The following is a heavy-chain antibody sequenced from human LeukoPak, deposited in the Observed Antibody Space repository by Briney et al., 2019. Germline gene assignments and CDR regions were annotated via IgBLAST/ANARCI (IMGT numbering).Heavy chain of an antibody. CDR2: ISIYNGDT. Sequence: GASVKVSCKASGYTFPNHGISWVRQAPGQGLEWMGWISIYNGDTKYAQKVQGRVTMTTDTSTSTVYMELRSLRSDDTAVYYCAREGAFYYDSSGYSKYFDYWGQGTLVTVSS. V-gene: IGHV1-18*01. CDR1: GYTFPNHG. J-gene: IGHJ4*02. D-gene: IGHD3-22*01. CDR3: AREGAFYYDSSGYSKYFDY.